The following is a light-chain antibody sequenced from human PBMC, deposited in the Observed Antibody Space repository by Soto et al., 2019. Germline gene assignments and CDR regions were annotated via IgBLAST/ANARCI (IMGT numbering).Light chain of an antibody. CDR1: QSVGGN. CDR3: QQYNNWPRT. J-gene: IGKJ1*01. CDR2: GAS. V-gene: IGKV3-15*01. Sequence: EIVLTQSPGTLSLSPGEGATLSCRASQSVGGNLAWYQQKLGQAPRLLIYGASTRATGVPARFSGRGSGAEFTLTISSLQSEDFAVYYCQQYNNWPRTFGQGTKVDSK.